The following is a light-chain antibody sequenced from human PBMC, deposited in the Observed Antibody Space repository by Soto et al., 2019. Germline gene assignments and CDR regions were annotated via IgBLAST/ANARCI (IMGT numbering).Light chain of an antibody. V-gene: IGKV1-5*03. CDR1: KSISSW. CDR3: QQYNSYPYT. J-gene: IGKJ2*01. Sequence: DIQMTQSPSTLSASVGDRVTITCRASKSISSWLAWYQQKPGKAPKLLIQKASTLESGAPSRFSGSGSGTEFTPTISSMQPDDFATYYCQQYNSYPYTFGQGTKLEIK. CDR2: KAS.